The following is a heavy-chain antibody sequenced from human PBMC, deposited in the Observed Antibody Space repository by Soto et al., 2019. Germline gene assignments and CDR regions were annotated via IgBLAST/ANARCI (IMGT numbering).Heavy chain of an antibody. Sequence: QVQLVQSGAEVKKPGSSVKVSCKVSGGTFSSHSINWVRQAPGQGPEWMGGIIPIFGTENYAQKFQGRVTITADESTSTAYMARSSLTSEDTALYYCSTSVYCSTTRCYYYYGLDVWGQGTTVIVSS. J-gene: IGHJ6*02. CDR3: STSVYCSTTRCYYYYGLDV. V-gene: IGHV1-69*01. D-gene: IGHD2-2*01. CDR2: IIPIFGTE. CDR1: GGTFSSHS.